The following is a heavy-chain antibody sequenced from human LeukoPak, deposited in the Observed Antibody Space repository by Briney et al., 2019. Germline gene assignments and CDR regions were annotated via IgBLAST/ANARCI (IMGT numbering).Heavy chain of an antibody. Sequence: ASVKVSCKASGYTFTSYYMHWVRQAPGQGLEWMGWINPNSGGTNYAQKFQGRVTMTRDTSISTAYMELSRLRSDDTAVYYCARDQVWNYYDSSGYYALWYWGQGTLVTVSS. CDR3: ARDQVWNYYDSSGYYALWY. V-gene: IGHV1-2*02. D-gene: IGHD3-22*01. CDR1: GYTFTSYY. J-gene: IGHJ4*02. CDR2: INPNSGGT.